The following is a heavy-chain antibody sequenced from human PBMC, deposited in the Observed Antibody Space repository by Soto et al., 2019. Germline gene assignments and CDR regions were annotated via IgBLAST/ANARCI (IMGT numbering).Heavy chain of an antibody. D-gene: IGHD2-8*01. J-gene: IGHJ6*02. V-gene: IGHV4-39*01. Sequence: PSETLSLTCTVSGGSISSSSYYWGWIRQPPGKGLEWIGSIYYSGSTYYNPSLKSRVTISVDTSKNQFSLKLSSVTAADTAVYYCARRSDRVLTYYYYGMDVWGQGTTVTV. CDR1: GGSISSSSYY. CDR2: IYYSGST. CDR3: ARRSDRVLTYYYYGMDV.